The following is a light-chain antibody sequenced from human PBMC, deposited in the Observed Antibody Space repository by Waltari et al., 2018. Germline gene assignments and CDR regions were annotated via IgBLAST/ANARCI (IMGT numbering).Light chain of an antibody. CDR3: HSRDSSGDVV. CDR1: SLRTYY. J-gene: IGLJ2*01. CDR2: GKN. V-gene: IGLV3-19*01. Sequence: SSELTQDPAVSVALGQTVRITCPGDSLRTYYVSWFPQKPGQATALVIYGKNNRPSGIPDRFSASSSGSTASLTIIGAQAEDEADYYCHSRDSSGDVVIGGGTKLTVV.